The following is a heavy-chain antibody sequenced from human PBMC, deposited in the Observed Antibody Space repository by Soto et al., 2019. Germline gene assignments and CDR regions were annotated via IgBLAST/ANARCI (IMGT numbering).Heavy chain of an antibody. J-gene: IGHJ4*02. Sequence: GGSLRLSCAASGFTFSSYGMNWVRQAPGKGLEWVAVISYDENNKYYADSVKGRFTISRDNSKNTLYLQTNSLRAEDTAVYYCAKVLTGDLDYWGQGTLVTVSS. CDR1: GFTFSSYG. CDR3: AKVLTGDLDY. V-gene: IGHV3-30*18. D-gene: IGHD7-27*01. CDR2: ISYDENNK.